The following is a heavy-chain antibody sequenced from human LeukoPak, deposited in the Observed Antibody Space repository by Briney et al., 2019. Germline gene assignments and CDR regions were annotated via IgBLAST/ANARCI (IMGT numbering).Heavy chain of an antibody. D-gene: IGHD3-22*01. CDR1: GGSISSYY. CDR2: IYYSGST. J-gene: IGHJ5*02. CDR3: ARGRTYYYDSSGYYYFFWFDP. V-gene: IGHV4-59*01. Sequence: PSETLSLTCTVSGGSISSYYWSWIRQPPGKGLEWIGYIYYSGSTNYNPSLKSRVTISVDTSKNQFSLKLSSVTAADTAVYYCARGRTYYYDSSGYYYFFWFDPWGQGTLVTVSS.